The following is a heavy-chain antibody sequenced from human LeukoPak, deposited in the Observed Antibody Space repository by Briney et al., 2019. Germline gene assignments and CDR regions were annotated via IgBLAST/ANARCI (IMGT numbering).Heavy chain of an antibody. CDR1: GASISSYY. Sequence: PSETLSLTCTVSGASISSYYWSWIRQPPGKGLEWIGYIYYSGSTRYNPSLKSRVTISVDMSKNQFSLKLSSVTAADTAVYYCARVGILRFPSNWFDPWGQGTLVTVSS. V-gene: IGHV4-59*01. CDR2: IYYSGST. CDR3: ARVGILRFPSNWFDP. D-gene: IGHD3-3*01. J-gene: IGHJ5*02.